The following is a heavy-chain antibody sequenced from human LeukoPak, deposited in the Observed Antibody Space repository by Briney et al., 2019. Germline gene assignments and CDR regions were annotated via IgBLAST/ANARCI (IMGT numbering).Heavy chain of an antibody. V-gene: IGHV4-39*01. CDR2: IYYSRST. D-gene: IGHD3-16*01. J-gene: IGHJ4*02. CDR3: ARLPPLGGRDRFDY. Sequence: PSETLSLTCTVSGGSISSSSYYWGWIRQPPGKGLEWIGSIYYSRSTYYNPSLKSRVTISVDTSKNQFSLKLSSVTAADTAVYYCARLPPLGGRDRFDYWGQGTLVTVSS. CDR1: GGSISSSSYY.